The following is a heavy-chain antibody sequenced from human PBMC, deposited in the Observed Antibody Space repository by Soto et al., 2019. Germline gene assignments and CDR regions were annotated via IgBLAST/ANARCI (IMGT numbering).Heavy chain of an antibody. D-gene: IGHD4-17*01. J-gene: IGHJ3*02. Sequence: GGSLRLSCAASGLTFSSYAMNWVRQPPGKGLEWVSGISGRGGTTYYIDSVKGRFTISRDNSKNMLFLQMNSLSAEDTAVYYCAKRRQAANDDYPIPGDDAFDMWGPGTKVTVSS. CDR2: ISGRGGTT. V-gene: IGHV3-23*01. CDR1: GLTFSSYA. CDR3: AKRRQAANDDYPIPGDDAFDM.